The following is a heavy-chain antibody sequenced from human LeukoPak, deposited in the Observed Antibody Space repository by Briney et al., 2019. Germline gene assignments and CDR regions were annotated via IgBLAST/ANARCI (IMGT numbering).Heavy chain of an antibody. D-gene: IGHD6-13*01. CDR2: MNPNSGNT. J-gene: IGHJ5*02. CDR3: ARGAGGAAAGTSNWFDP. CDR1: GYTFTSYD. V-gene: IGHV1-8*01. Sequence: ASVKVSCKASGYTFTSYDINWVRQATGQGLEWMGWMNPNSGNTGYAQKFQGRVTMTRNTSISTAYMELSSLRSEDTAVYYCARGAGGAAAGTSNWFDPWGQGTLVTDSS.